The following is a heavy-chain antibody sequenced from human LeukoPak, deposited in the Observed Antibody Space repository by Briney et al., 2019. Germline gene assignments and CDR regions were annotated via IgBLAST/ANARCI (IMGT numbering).Heavy chain of an antibody. V-gene: IGHV3-23*01. CDR3: ANLYSRARGDY. J-gene: IGHJ4*02. D-gene: IGHD6-13*01. CDR1: GFTFSSYA. Sequence: GGSLRLSCAASGFTFSSYAMSWVRQAPGKVLEWVSAISGSGGRTYYADSVKGRFTIYRDNSKNTLYLQMNSLRAEDTAVYYCANLYSRARGDYWGQGTLVTVSS. CDR2: ISGSGGRT.